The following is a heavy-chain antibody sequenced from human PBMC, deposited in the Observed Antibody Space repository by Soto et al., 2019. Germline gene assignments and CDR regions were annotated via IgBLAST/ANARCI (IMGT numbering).Heavy chain of an antibody. CDR3: ARVYCSGGSCSHLDY. V-gene: IGHV3-74*01. CDR2: INSDGSST. Sequence: EVQLVESGGGLVQPGGSLRLSCAASGFTFSSYWMHWVRQAPGKGLVWVSRINSDGSSTSYADSVEGRFTISRDNAKNTLYLQMKSLRAEDTAVYYCARVYCSGGSCSHLDYWGQGTLVTVSS. J-gene: IGHJ4*02. CDR1: GFTFSSYW. D-gene: IGHD2-15*01.